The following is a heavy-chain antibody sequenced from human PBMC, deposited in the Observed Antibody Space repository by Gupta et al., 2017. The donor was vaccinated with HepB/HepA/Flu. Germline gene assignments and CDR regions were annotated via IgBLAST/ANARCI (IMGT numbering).Heavy chain of an antibody. D-gene: IGHD5-24*01. Sequence: QVQLVQSGAEVKRPGSSVKVSCKASGDTLSNYAFTGGRQAPGQGLGWMRRIIPILGITNYARKFQAGVTITADKSTSTAYMELTSLQSEDTAVYYCARADSWHNSDADYWGQGTRVTGSA. CDR3: ARADSWHNSDADY. J-gene: IGHJ4*02. CDR1: GDTLSNYA. CDR2: IIPILGIT. V-gene: IGHV1-69*04.